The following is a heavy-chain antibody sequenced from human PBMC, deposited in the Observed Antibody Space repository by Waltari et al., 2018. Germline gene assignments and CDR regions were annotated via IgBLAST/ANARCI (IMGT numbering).Heavy chain of an antibody. Sequence: QVQLQQWGAGLLKPSETLSLTCAVYGGSFSGYYWSWIRQPPGKGLEWIGEINHSGSTNYNPSLKSRVTISVDTSKNQFSLKLSSVTAADTAVYYCARLGKGYYYYYMDVWGKGTTVTVSS. V-gene: IGHV4-34*01. CDR3: ARLGKGYYYYYMDV. CDR1: GGSFSGYY. CDR2: INHSGST. J-gene: IGHJ6*03. D-gene: IGHD1-26*01.